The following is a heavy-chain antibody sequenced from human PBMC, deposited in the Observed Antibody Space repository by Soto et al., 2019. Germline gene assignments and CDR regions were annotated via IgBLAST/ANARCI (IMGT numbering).Heavy chain of an antibody. CDR2: IYYSGST. Sequence: SETLSLTCTVSGGSITTNGYYWGWIRQPPGKGLEWIGSIYYSGSTYYNPSLKSRVTISVDTSKNQFSLKLSSVTAADTAVYYGARLDSSSWYYFDYWGQGTLVTVSS. D-gene: IGHD6-13*01. CDR1: GGSITTNGYY. V-gene: IGHV4-39*01. CDR3: ARLDSSSWYYFDY. J-gene: IGHJ4*02.